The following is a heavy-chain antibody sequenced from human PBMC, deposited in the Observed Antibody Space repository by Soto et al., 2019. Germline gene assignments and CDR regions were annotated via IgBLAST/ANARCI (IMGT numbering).Heavy chain of an antibody. J-gene: IGHJ5*02. CDR1: GGSISSYY. V-gene: IGHV4-59*01. Sequence: PSETLSLTCTVSGGSISSYYWSWIRQPPGKGLEWIGYIYYSGSTNYNPSLKSRVTISVDTSKNQFSLKLSSVTAADTAVYYCARVQGSTRWGGVNWLDPWGQGTLVTVYS. CDR2: IYYSGST. CDR3: ARVQGSTRWGGVNWLDP. D-gene: IGHD6-13*01.